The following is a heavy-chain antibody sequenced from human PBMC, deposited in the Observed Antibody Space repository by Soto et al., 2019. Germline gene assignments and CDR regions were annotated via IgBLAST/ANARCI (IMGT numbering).Heavy chain of an antibody. D-gene: IGHD3-16*01. V-gene: IGHV6-1*01. CDR2: TYYRSKWFT. Sequence: SQTLSLTCAISGDSISTNSAGWNWIGQSPSRGLEWLGRTYYRSKWFTDYAVSVKNRITINPDTSKNQISLQLNSVTPEDTAVYYCARGGGVLDYWGQGTLVTVSS. CDR3: ARGGGVLDY. J-gene: IGHJ4*02. CDR1: GDSISTNSAG.